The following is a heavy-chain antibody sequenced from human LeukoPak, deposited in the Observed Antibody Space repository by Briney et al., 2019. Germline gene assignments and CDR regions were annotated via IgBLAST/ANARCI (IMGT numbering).Heavy chain of an antibody. J-gene: IGHJ5*02. CDR2: IYYSGST. CDR3: ARGSYDSSGYARFDP. CDR1: GGSISSYY. D-gene: IGHD3-22*01. V-gene: IGHV4-59*01. Sequence: SETLSLTCTVSGGSISSYYWSWIRQPPGKGLEWIGHIYYSGSTNYNPSLKSRLTISVDTSKNQFSLKLSSVTAADTAVYYCARGSYDSSGYARFDPWGQGTLVTVSS.